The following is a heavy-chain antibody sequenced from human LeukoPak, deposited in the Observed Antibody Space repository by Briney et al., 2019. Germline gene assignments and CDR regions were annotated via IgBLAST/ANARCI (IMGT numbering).Heavy chain of an antibody. CDR2: ISSSSSYI. D-gene: IGHD4-17*01. CDR3: ARVPLMTTVTEPDDY. Sequence: GGSLRLSCAASGFTFSSYSMNWVRQAPGKGLEWVSSISSSSSYIYYADSVKGRFTISRDNAKNSLYLQMNSLRAEDTAVYYCARVPLMTTVTEPDDYWGQGTLVTVSS. V-gene: IGHV3-21*01. CDR1: GFTFSSYS. J-gene: IGHJ4*02.